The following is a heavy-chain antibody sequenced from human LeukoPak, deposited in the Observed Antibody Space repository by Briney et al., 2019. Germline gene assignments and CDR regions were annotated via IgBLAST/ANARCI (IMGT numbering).Heavy chain of an antibody. V-gene: IGHV4-39*07. CDR3: AREAECFDY. Sequence: SETLSLTCTVSGGSISSSSYYWGWIRQPPGKGLEWIGSIYYSGSTYYNPSLKSRVTISVDTSKNQFSLKLSSVTAADTAVYYCAREAECFDYWGQGTLVTVPS. CDR2: IYYSGST. CDR1: GGSISSSSYY. D-gene: IGHD3-3*01. J-gene: IGHJ4*02.